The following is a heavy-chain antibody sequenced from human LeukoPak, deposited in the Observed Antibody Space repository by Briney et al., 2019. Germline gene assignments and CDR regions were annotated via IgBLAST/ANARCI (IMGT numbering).Heavy chain of an antibody. Sequence: ASVKVSCKASGYTFTSYAMNWVRQAPGQGLEWMGWINTNTGNPTYAQGFTGRFVFSLDTSVSTAYLQISSQKAEDTAVYYCARDRITMVRGVIITPWFDPWGQGTLVTVSS. J-gene: IGHJ5*02. CDR1: GYTFTSYA. CDR2: INTNTGNP. V-gene: IGHV7-4-1*02. D-gene: IGHD3-10*01. CDR3: ARDRITMVRGVIITPWFDP.